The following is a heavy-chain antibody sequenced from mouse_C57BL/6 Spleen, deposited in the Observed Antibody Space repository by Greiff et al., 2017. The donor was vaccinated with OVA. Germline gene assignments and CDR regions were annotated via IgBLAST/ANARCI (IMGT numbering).Heavy chain of an antibody. CDR2: IYPGDGDT. CDR1: GYAFSSSW. Sequence: QVQLKQSGPELVKPGASVKISCKASGYAFSSSWMNWVKQRPGKGLEWIGRIYPGDGDTNYNGKFKGKATLTADKSSSTAYMQLSSLTSEDSAVYFCAEGGYGSYAMDYWGQGTSVTVSS. D-gene: IGHD1-1*01. V-gene: IGHV1-82*01. J-gene: IGHJ4*01. CDR3: AEGGYGSYAMDY.